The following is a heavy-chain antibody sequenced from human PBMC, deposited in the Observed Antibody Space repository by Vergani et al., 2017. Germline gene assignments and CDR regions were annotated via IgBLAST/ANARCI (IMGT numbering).Heavy chain of an antibody. J-gene: IGHJ6*03. Sequence: QVQLQESGPGLLKPSQTLSLTCTASGASVSRGTYYWTWIRQPAGKKLEWIVRMYTSGHTIYNPSLESRVTMSVDTSKNQFSLQLSSVTAADTAVYYCARASHCINCYAEGPNGPGYYYMDVWGKGTTVTVSS. D-gene: IGHD2-8*01. CDR2: MYTSGHT. V-gene: IGHV4-61*02. CDR1: GASVSRGTYY. CDR3: ARASHCINCYAEGPNGPGYYYMDV.